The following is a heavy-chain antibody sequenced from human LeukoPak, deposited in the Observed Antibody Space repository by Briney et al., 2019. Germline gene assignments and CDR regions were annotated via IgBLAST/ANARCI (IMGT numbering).Heavy chain of an antibody. D-gene: IGHD7-27*01. V-gene: IGHV5-51*01. CDR3: ARQSGYYFDY. CDR2: IYPGDSET. Sequence: HGESLKISCKGSGYSFTSYWIAWVRQMPGKGLEWMGIIYPGDSETRYSPSFQGQVTISADKSNSTAYLQWSSLKASGTAMYYCARQSGYYFDYWGQGTLVTVSS. CDR1: GYSFTSYW. J-gene: IGHJ4*02.